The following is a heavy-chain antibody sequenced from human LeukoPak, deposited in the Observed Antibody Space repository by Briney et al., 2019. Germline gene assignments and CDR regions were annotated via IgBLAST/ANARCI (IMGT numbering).Heavy chain of an antibody. CDR1: GGSFSGFY. CDR3: AGRLRRRDY. J-gene: IGHJ4*02. Sequence: SETLSLTCAVYGGSFSGFYWSWIRQPPGKGLEWIGEINHSGSTNYNPSLKSRVTISLDTSKNQFSLKLSSVTAADTAVYYCAGRLRRRDYWGQGTLVTVSS. CDR2: INHSGST. D-gene: IGHD4-17*01. V-gene: IGHV4-34*01.